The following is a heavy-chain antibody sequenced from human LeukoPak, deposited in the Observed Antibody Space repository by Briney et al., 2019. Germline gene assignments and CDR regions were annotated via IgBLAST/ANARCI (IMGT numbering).Heavy chain of an antibody. D-gene: IGHD6-13*01. V-gene: IGHV3-30*02. CDR3: AKDPRLIAAAGTTPDAFDI. CDR2: IRYDGSNK. CDR1: GFTFSSYG. J-gene: IGHJ3*02. Sequence: PGGSLRLSCAASGFTFSSYGMHWVRQAPGKGLEWVAFIRYDGSNKYYADSVKGRFTISRDNSKNTVYLQMNSLRAEDTAVYYCAKDPRLIAAAGTTPDAFDIWGQGTMVTVSS.